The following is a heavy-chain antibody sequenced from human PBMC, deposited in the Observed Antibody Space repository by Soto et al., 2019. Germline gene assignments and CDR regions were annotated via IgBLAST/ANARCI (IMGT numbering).Heavy chain of an antibody. J-gene: IGHJ4*02. CDR2: IYYSGST. CDR3: ARAPILEWLESFDY. Sequence: SETLSLTCTVSGGSISSGGYYWSWIRQHPGKGLEWIGYIYYSGSTYYNPSLKSRVTISVDTSKNQFSLKLSSVTAADTAVYYCARAPILEWLESFDYWGQGTLVTVSS. V-gene: IGHV4-31*03. D-gene: IGHD3-3*01. CDR1: GGSISSGGYY.